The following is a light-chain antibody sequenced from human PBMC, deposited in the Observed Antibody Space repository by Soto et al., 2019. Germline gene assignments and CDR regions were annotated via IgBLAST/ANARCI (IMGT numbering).Light chain of an antibody. V-gene: IGKV3-20*01. CDR2: GAS. J-gene: IGKJ1*01. Sequence: LSPGERATLSCRASQSVSSSYLAWYQQKPGQAPRLLIYGASSRATGIPDRFSGSGSGTDFTLTISRLEPEDFAVYYCQQYGSSPRTFGQGTKVEI. CDR1: QSVSSSY. CDR3: QQYGSSPRT.